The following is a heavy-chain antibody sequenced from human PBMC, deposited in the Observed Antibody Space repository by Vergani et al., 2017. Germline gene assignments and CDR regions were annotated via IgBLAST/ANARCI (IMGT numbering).Heavy chain of an antibody. V-gene: IGHV3-53*04. CDR2: IYSGGST. D-gene: IGHD2-2*02. J-gene: IGHJ6*02. CDR3: VVVPAAIGVQYGYYGMDV. Sequence: EVQLVESGGGLVQPGGSLRLSCAASGFTVSSNYMSWVRQAPGKGLEWVSVIYSGGSTYYADSVKGRFTISRHNSKNTLYLQMNRLRAEDTAVYYCVVVPAAIGVQYGYYGMDVWGQGTTVTVSS. CDR1: GFTVSSNY.